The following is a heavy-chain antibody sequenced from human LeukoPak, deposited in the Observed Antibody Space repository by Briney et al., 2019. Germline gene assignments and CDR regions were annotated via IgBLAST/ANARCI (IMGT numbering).Heavy chain of an antibody. Sequence: SETLSLTCAVYGGSFSGYYWSWIRQPPGKGLEWIGEINHSGSTNYNPSLKSRVTISVDTSKNQFSLKLSSVTAADTAVYYCARANYDYVWGSYRKPTHFDYWGQGTLVTVSS. CDR2: INHSGST. CDR3: ARANYDYVWGSYRKPTHFDY. CDR1: GGSFSGYY. J-gene: IGHJ4*02. D-gene: IGHD3-16*02. V-gene: IGHV4-34*01.